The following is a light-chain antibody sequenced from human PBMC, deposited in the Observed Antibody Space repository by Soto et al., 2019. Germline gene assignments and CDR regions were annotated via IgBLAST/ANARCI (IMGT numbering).Light chain of an antibody. J-gene: IGLJ1*01. Sequence: QSVLTQPPSASGTPGQRVTISCSGSSSNIGSNTVNWYQQLPGTAPKLLIYSNNQRPSGVPDRFSGSKSGTSASLAISGLQSEDEADYYCAAWDDSLTGGYVFGTGTKVTVL. CDR1: SSNIGSNT. CDR3: AAWDDSLTGGYV. V-gene: IGLV1-44*01. CDR2: SNN.